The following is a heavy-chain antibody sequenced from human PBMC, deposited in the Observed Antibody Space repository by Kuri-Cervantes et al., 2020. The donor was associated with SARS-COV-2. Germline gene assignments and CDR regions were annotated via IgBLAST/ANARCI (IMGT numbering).Heavy chain of an antibody. Sequence: ASVTVSCKASGYTFTSYYMHWVRQAPGQGLEWMGIINPSGGSTSYAQKFQGRVTMTRDTSTSTVYMELSSLRSEDTAVYYCARTSYYDFWSGYSSLDYWGQGTLVTVSS. J-gene: IGHJ4*02. CDR1: GYTFTSYY. CDR2: INPSGGST. V-gene: IGHV1-46*01. D-gene: IGHD3-3*01. CDR3: ARTSYYDFWSGYSSLDY.